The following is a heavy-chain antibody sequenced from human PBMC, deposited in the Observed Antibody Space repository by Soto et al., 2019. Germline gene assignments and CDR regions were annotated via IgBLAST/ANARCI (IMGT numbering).Heavy chain of an antibody. Sequence: PSETLSLTCTVSGGSISSSSYYWGWIRQPPGKGLEWIGSIYYSGSTYYNPSLKGRVTISVDTSKNQFSLKLSSVTAADTAVYYCACIFSGGYGYGFYYYGMDVWGQGTTVTVSS. D-gene: IGHD5-18*01. CDR2: IYYSGST. V-gene: IGHV4-39*01. J-gene: IGHJ6*02. CDR1: GGSISSSSYY. CDR3: ACIFSGGYGYGFYYYGMDV.